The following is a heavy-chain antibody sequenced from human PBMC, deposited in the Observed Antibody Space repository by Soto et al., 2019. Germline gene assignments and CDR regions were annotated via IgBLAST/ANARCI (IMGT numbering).Heavy chain of an antibody. V-gene: IGHV4-59*08. J-gene: IGHJ4*02. Sequence: SETLSLTCTVSGGSISSYYWSWIRQPPGKGLEWIGYIYYSGSTNYNPSLKSRLTISVDTSKNQFSLKLSSVTAADTAVYYCARRRGHSDYWGQGTLVTVSS. CDR3: ARRRGHSDY. D-gene: IGHD3-10*01. CDR1: GGSISSYY. CDR2: IYYSGST.